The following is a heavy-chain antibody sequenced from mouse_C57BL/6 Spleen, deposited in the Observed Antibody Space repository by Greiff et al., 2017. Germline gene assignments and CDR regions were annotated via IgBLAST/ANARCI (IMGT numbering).Heavy chain of an antibody. CDR3: ARSYHYYAMDY. V-gene: IGHV1-82*01. Sequence: QVQLQQSGPELVKPGASVKISCKASGYAFSSSWMNWVKPRPGKGLEWIGRIYPGDGDTNYNGKFKGKATLTADKSSSTAYMQLSSLTSEDSAVYFCARSYHYYAMDYWGQGTSVTVSS. J-gene: IGHJ4*01. D-gene: IGHD6-5*01. CDR1: GYAFSSSW. CDR2: IYPGDGDT.